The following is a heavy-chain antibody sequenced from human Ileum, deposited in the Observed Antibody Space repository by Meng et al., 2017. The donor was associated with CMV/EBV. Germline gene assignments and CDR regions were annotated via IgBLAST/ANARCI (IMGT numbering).Heavy chain of an antibody. CDR2: ITPDGRTT. Sequence: EVQLVESGGGLFQPGGSLRLSCAASGFTFSDYWMNWVRQAPGKGLVWVSNITPDGRTTNYADSVKGRFTISRDNAKSTLYLQMNNLRAEDTAMYYCATAGQYRLDSWGHGTLVTASS. J-gene: IGHJ5*01. V-gene: IGHV3-74*01. D-gene: IGHD2-2*02. CDR3: ATAGQYRLDS. CDR1: GFTFSDYW.